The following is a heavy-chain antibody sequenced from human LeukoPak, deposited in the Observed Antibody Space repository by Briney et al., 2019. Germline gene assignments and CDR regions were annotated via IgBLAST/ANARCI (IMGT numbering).Heavy chain of an antibody. CDR3: AKVYCSSTSCYTKGWFDP. Sequence: PGGSLRLSCAASGFTFSSYAMSWVRQAPGKGLEWVSAISGSGGSTYYADSVKGRFTISRDNSKNTLYLQMNSLRAEDTAVYYCAKVYCSSTSCYTKGWFDPWGQGTLVTVSS. CDR2: ISGSGGST. CDR1: GFTFSSYA. V-gene: IGHV3-23*01. J-gene: IGHJ5*02. D-gene: IGHD2-2*02.